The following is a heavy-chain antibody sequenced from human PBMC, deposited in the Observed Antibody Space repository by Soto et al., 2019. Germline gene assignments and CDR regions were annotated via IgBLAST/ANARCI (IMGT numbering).Heavy chain of an antibody. V-gene: IGHV3-7*01. CDR1: GFTFSSYW. CDR3: ARDSQYSYGYTAFDI. D-gene: IGHD5-18*01. Sequence: LRLSCAASGFTFSSYWMSWVRQAPGKGLEWVANIKQDGSEKYYVDSVKGRFTISRDNAKNSLYLQMNSLRAEDTAVYYCARDSQYSYGYTAFDIWGQGXMVTVSS. CDR2: IKQDGSEK. J-gene: IGHJ3*02.